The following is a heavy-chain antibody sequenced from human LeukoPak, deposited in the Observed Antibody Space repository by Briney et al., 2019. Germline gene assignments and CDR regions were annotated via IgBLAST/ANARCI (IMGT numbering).Heavy chain of an antibody. CDR1: EFTFSSYS. D-gene: IGHD6-13*01. J-gene: IGHJ4*02. CDR3: ARARMYTSGWYYFDY. V-gene: IGHV3-48*01. Sequence: GGSLRLPCAASEFTFSSYSMNWVRQAPGKGLEWISYISGSSSSIYYADSVKGRFTISRDNAKNSLYLQINSLGAEDTAVYYCARARMYTSGWYYFDYWGQGTLVTVSS. CDR2: ISGSSSSI.